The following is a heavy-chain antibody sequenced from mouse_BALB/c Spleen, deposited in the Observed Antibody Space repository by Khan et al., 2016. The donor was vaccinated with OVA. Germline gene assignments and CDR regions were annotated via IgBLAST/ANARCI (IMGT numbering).Heavy chain of an antibody. Sequence: QVQLQQSGAELAKPGASVKMSCKASGYTFTNYWMHWVKQRPGQGLEWIGYINPSTGYTEYNQKFKDKATLTADKSSSTAYMQLSSLTSEDSAVYYCARFRYDERGDYWGQGTILTVSS. V-gene: IGHV1-7*01. CDR3: ARFRYDERGDY. D-gene: IGHD2-14*01. CDR1: GYTFTNYW. J-gene: IGHJ2*01. CDR2: INPSTGYT.